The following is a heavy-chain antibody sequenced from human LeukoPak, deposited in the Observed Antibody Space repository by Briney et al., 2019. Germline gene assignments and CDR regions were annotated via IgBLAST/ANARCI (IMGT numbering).Heavy chain of an antibody. CDR2: IYYSGST. CDR3: ARHSSWSEFDY. Sequence: PSETLSLTCTVSGGSISSYYWDWIRQPPGKGLEWIGSIYYSGSTYYNPSLKSRVTMSVDTSKNQFSLRLSSVTAADTAVYYCARHSSWSEFDYWGQGTLVTVSS. CDR1: GGSISSYY. D-gene: IGHD6-13*01. V-gene: IGHV4-39*01. J-gene: IGHJ4*02.